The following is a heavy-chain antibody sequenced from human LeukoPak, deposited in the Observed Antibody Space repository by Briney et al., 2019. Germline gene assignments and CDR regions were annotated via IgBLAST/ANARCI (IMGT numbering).Heavy chain of an antibody. CDR2: ISASGSST. CDR3: ATRNGVVPVEDY. J-gene: IGHJ4*02. Sequence: GGSLRLSCAASGFTFSSYAMSWVRQAPGKALEWVSAISASGSSTYYADSVKGQFIISRDNSKNTLYLQMNSLRAEDTAVYYCATRNGVVPVEDYWGQGTLVTVSP. CDR1: GFTFSSYA. V-gene: IGHV3-23*01. D-gene: IGHD2-2*01.